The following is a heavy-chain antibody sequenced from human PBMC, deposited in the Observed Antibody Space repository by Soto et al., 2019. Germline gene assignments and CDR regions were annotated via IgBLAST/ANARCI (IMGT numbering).Heavy chain of an antibody. V-gene: IGHV6-1*01. CDR3: ARVLLDARAAHLHYFDY. Sequence: PSQTLSLTCAISGDSVSSKSAAWNWIRQSPSRSLEWLGRTYDRSKLYNEYEVSVKSRISINPDTSKKQFSLQLNSVIPEDTAVYSCARVLLDARAAHLHYFDYWGQGTLVTVSS. CDR1: GDSVSSKSAA. CDR2: TYDRSKLYN. D-gene: IGHD1-26*01. J-gene: IGHJ4*02.